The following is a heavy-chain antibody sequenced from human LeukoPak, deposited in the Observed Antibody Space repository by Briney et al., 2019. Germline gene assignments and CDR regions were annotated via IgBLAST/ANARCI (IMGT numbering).Heavy chain of an antibody. CDR3: ARAPIWLDTEFVY. Sequence: SQTLSLTCTVSGGSISSGGYYWSWIRQHPGKGLEWIGYIYYSGSTYYNPSLKSRVTISVDTSKNQFSLKLSSVTAADTAVYYCARAPIWLDTEFVYWGQGTLVTVSS. V-gene: IGHV4-31*03. CDR1: GGSISSGGYY. CDR2: IYYSGST. D-gene: IGHD5-18*01. J-gene: IGHJ4*02.